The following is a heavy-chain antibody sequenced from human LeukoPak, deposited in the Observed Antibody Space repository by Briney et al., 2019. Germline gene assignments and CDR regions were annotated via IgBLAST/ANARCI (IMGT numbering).Heavy chain of an antibody. CDR1: GFTFNSYT. CDR3: ARDLWFGESCFDY. J-gene: IGHJ4*02. CDR2: ISSSSSYI. V-gene: IGHV3-21*01. D-gene: IGHD3-10*01. Sequence: PGGSLRLSCTASGFTFNSYTMNWVRQAPGKGLEWVSSISSSSSYIYYADSVKGRFTISRDNAKNSLYLQMNSLRAEDTAVYYCARDLWFGESCFDYWGQGTLVTVSS.